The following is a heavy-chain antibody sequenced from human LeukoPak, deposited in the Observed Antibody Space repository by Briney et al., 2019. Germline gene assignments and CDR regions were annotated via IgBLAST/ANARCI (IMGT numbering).Heavy chain of an antibody. CDR1: GGSISSNNYF. CDR2: IYDSGST. J-gene: IGHJ6*02. D-gene: IGHD5-18*01. V-gene: IGHV4-39*07. CDR3: ARVGRQLWLHFDYYGMDV. Sequence: SETPSLTCTVSGGSISSNNYFWGWIRQPPGKGLEWIGSIYDSGSTYYSPSLKSRVTISLDTSKNQFSLKLSSVTAADTAVYYCARVGRQLWLHFDYYGMDVWGQGTTVTVSS.